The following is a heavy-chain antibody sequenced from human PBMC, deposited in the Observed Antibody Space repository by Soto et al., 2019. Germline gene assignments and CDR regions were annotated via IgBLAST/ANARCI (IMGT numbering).Heavy chain of an antibody. CDR1: GYTFTSYD. V-gene: IGHV1-8*01. Sequence: QVPLVQSGAEVKKPGASVKVSCKASGYTFTSYDINWVRQATGQGLEWMGWMNPNSGNTGYAQKFQGRVTMTRNTSISTAYMELSSLRSEDTAVYYCARERGSPITGTMENWFDPWGQGTLVTVSS. J-gene: IGHJ5*02. CDR2: MNPNSGNT. CDR3: ARERGSPITGTMENWFDP. D-gene: IGHD1-7*01.